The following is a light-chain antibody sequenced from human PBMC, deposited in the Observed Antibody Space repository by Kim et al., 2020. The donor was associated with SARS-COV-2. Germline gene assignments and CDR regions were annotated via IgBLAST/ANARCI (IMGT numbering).Light chain of an antibody. V-gene: IGKV3-11*01. Sequence: EIVLTQSPATLSLSPGERAALSCRASQSVRTNLVWYQQKPGQAPRLLFYDASNRATGIPPRFSASGSGTEFTLIISSLEPEDFAVYYCESRTICPRTFGGGSKIEIK. CDR2: DAS. CDR1: QSVRTN. J-gene: IGKJ4*01. CDR3: ESRTICPRT.